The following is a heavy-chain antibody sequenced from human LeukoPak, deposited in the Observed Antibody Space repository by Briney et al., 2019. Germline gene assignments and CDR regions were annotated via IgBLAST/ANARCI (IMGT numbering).Heavy chain of an antibody. CDR3: ARGDVFDI. CDR2: IYYSGST. V-gene: IGHV4-59*01. Sequence: SETLSLTCTVSGGSISGYYWSWIRQPPGKGLEWIAYIYYSGSTNYNPSLESRVTISIDTSKNQFSLKLTSVTAADTAVYYCARGDVFDIWGQGTLVTVSS. CDR1: GGSISGYY. J-gene: IGHJ3*02.